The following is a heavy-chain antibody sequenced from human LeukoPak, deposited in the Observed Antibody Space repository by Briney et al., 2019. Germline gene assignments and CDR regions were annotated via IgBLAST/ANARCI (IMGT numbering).Heavy chain of an antibody. CDR2: VIPIFGTA. CDR3: ARTYCSSTSCLDYAIDY. CDR1: GGTFSSYA. V-gene: IGHV1-69*05. J-gene: IGHJ4*02. Sequence: SVKVSCKASGGTFSSYAISWVRQAPGQGLEWMGRVIPIFGTANYAQKFQGRVTITTDQSTSTAYMELSSLRSEDTAVYYCARTYCSSTSCLDYAIDYWGQGTLVTVSS. D-gene: IGHD2-2*01.